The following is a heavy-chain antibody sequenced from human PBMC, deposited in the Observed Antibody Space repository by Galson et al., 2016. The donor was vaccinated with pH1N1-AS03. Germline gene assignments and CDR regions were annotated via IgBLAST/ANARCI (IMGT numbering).Heavy chain of an antibody. CDR3: GLTGIAATRYFDY. Sequence: PALVKPTQTLTLTCTFSGFSLTTDGMRVSWIRQPPGKALEWLARIDWDDDKFYRTSLKTRLTISKDTSKNQVVLTLTNVGPVDTATYYCGLTGIAATRYFDYWGQGTLVTVSP. CDR1: GFSLTTDGMR. V-gene: IGHV2-70*04. CDR2: IDWDDDK. J-gene: IGHJ4*02. D-gene: IGHD6-13*01.